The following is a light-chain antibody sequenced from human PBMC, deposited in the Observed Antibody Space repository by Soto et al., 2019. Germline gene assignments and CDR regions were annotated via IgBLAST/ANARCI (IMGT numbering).Light chain of an antibody. CDR2: DNT. J-gene: IGLJ3*02. Sequence: QTVVTQTPSVSGAPGQTVTISCTGTTSNVHWYQQLPGTAPKLLIFDNTNRPSGVPDRFSGSKSDTSASLAITGLQAEDEADYYCQFFDSRSGSVVFGGGTKVTVL. CDR3: QFFDSRSGSVV. V-gene: IGLV1-40*01. CDR1: TSN.